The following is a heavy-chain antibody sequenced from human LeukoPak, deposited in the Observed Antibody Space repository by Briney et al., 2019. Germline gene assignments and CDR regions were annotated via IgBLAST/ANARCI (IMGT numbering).Heavy chain of an antibody. Sequence: GGSLRLSCAASGFTFSSYWMSWVRQAPGKGLEWVANIKQDGSEKYYVDSVKGRFTISRDNAKNTLYLQMNSLRAEDTAVYYCARTDLGFCISTSCSRRFDPWGQGTLVTVSS. CDR1: GFTFSSYW. D-gene: IGHD2-2*01. J-gene: IGHJ5*02. V-gene: IGHV3-7*03. CDR2: IKQDGSEK. CDR3: ARTDLGFCISTSCSRRFDP.